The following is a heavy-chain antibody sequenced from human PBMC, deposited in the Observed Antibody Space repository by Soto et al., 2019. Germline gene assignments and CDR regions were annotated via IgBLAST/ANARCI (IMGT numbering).Heavy chain of an antibody. CDR3: AKGTTAVYCFDV. CDR2: ISATGGSA. CDR1: GFTFSSYA. Sequence: DVQLLESGGGLVQPGGSLRLSCAASGFTFSSYAMSWVRQAPGKGLEWVSAISATGGSAFYADSMKGRFTISRDNSKNTVFLQIDSLVTEDTAVYYCAKGTTAVYCFDVWGQGTLVTVSS. V-gene: IGHV3-23*01. D-gene: IGHD2-15*01. J-gene: IGHJ4*02.